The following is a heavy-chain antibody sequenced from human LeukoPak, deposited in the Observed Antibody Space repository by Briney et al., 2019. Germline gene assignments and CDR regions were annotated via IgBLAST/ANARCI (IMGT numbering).Heavy chain of an antibody. V-gene: IGHV3-74*01. CDR2: IDKEGSAA. J-gene: IGHJ4*02. CDR3: ARVGYSGSYYCFD. CDR1: GFIFTIYW. D-gene: IGHD1-26*01. Sequence: GGSLRLSCVSSGFIFTIYWTHWARQVPGKGPVWVGRIDKEGSAAFYAESVKGRFTISRDNVKSTVYLQMNSLTAEDTAVYHCARVGYSGSYYCFDWGQGTLVTVSS.